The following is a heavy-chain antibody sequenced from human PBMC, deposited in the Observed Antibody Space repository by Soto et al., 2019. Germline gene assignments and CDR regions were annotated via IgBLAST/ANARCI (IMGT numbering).Heavy chain of an antibody. V-gene: IGHV1-69*02. D-gene: IGHD4-17*01. CDR1: GATLNNYI. CDR2: IIPILGIP. Sequence: QVNLVQSGAEVRKPGSSVKVSCKTSGATLNNYIIGWVRQAPGQGLEWMGRIIPILGIPNYSQRFQDRLTITAYRSTSTLDMELSSLRSDDTAIDFCARGGVVDDGDYNTWGQGTLVTVSS. J-gene: IGHJ5*02. CDR3: ARGGVVDDGDYNT.